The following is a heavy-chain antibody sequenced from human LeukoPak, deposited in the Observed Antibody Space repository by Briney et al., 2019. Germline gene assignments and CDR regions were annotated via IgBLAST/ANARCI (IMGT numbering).Heavy chain of an antibody. J-gene: IGHJ4*02. Sequence: GSLRLSCAASGFTFSSYAMSWVRQAPGKGLEWIGEIYHSGSTNYNPSLKSRVTISVDKSKNQFSLNLSSVTAADTAVYYCARDKGYDYDTSGHFDYWGQGTLVTVSS. CDR1: GFTFSSYAM. CDR2: IYHSGST. V-gene: IGHV4-4*02. CDR3: ARDKGYDYDTSGHFDY. D-gene: IGHD3-22*01.